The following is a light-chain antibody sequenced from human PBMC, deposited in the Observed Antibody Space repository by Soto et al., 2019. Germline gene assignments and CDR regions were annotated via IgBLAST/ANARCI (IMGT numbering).Light chain of an antibody. CDR1: QSVSSTY. J-gene: IGKJ2*01. Sequence: DIELTQSPGTLSLSPGERATLSCRASQSVSSTYLAWYQLKPGQAPRLLIYGASTMATGIPDRFSGSGSGTDFTLTISRLEPEDFAVYYCQQYGSSPYTFGQGTRVEIK. V-gene: IGKV3-20*01. CDR3: QQYGSSPYT. CDR2: GAS.